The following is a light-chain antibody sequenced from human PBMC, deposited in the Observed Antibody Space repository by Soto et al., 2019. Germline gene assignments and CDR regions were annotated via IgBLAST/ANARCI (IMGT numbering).Light chain of an antibody. V-gene: IGKV3-20*01. J-gene: IGKJ2*01. CDR2: GAS. Sequence: EIVLTQSPGTLSLSPGERATLSCRASQSVRSSSLAWYQQKPGQAPRLLIYGASSRTTGIPDRFSGSGSGTDFTLTISRLDPGDFAVYYCQLYGSSRYTFGQGTKLEIK. CDR3: QLYGSSRYT. CDR1: QSVRSSS.